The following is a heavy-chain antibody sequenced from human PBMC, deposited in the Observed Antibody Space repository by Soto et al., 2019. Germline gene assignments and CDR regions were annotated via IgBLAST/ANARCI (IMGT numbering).Heavy chain of an antibody. CDR2: IYTSGST. CDR3: ARDHYHSRGRTAYFDC. Sequence: SETLCLTCTVSGGSISSYYWSWIRQPAGKGLEWIGRIYTSGSTNYNPSLKSRVTMSVATSKNQFSLKLSSVTAADPAVYYCARDHYHSRGRTAYFDCWGQGTRVTVSS. D-gene: IGHD3-22*01. CDR1: GGSISSYY. J-gene: IGHJ4*02. V-gene: IGHV4-4*07.